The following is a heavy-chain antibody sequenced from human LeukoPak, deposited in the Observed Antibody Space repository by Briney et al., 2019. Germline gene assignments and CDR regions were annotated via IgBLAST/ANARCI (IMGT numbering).Heavy chain of an antibody. Sequence: PGGSLRLSCAPSGFTFSSYSMNWVREAPGKGLEWVSSISSSSSYIYYADSVKGRFTISRDNAKNTLYLQMNSLRAEDTAVYYCARDSLVVPAAVGNFDYWGQGTLVTVSS. J-gene: IGHJ4*02. D-gene: IGHD2-2*01. V-gene: IGHV3-21*01. CDR1: GFTFSSYS. CDR3: ARDSLVVPAAVGNFDY. CDR2: ISSSSSYI.